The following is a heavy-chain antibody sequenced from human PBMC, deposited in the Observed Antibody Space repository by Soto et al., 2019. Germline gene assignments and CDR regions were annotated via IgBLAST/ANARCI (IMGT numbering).Heavy chain of an antibody. CDR2: IIPIFGTA. Sequence: SVKVSCKASGGTFSSYAISWVRQAPGQGLEWMGGIIPIFGTANYAQKFQGSVTITADESTSTAYMELSSLRSEDTAVYYCARDPFGVSGTTFDYWGQGTLVTVSS. CDR3: ARDPFGVSGTTFDY. V-gene: IGHV1-69*13. D-gene: IGHD1-7*01. J-gene: IGHJ4*02. CDR1: GGTFSSYA.